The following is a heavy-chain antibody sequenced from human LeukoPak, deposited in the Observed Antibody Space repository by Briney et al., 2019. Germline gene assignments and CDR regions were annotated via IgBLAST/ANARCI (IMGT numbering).Heavy chain of an antibody. CDR3: ARLVGWVDV. CDR2: IYHSGST. V-gene: IGHV4-39*01. CDR1: GDSISSSSYY. D-gene: IGHD2-2*01. J-gene: IGHJ6*04. Sequence: LETPSLTCTVSGDSISSSSYYWGWIRQPPGKGLEWIGTIYHSGSTYYNPSLKSRVTISVDTSKNQFSLKLSSVTAADTAVYYCARLVGWVDVWGKGTTVTVSS.